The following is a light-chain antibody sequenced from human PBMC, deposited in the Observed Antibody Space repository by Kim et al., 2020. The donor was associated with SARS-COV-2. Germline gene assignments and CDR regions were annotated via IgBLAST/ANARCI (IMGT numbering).Light chain of an antibody. CDR1: SLRSYY. CDR3: NSRDSSGNHWV. V-gene: IGLV3-19*01. Sequence: WGRTVRITCQGDSLRSYYASWYQQKPGQAPVLVIYGKNNRPSGIPDRFSGSSSGNTASLTITGAQAEDEADYYCNSRDSSGNHWVFGGGTQLTVL. CDR2: GKN. J-gene: IGLJ3*02.